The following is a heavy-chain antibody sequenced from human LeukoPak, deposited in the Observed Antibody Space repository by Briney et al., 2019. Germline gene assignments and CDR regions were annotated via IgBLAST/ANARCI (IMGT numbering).Heavy chain of an antibody. CDR1: GGSFSGYY. CDR2: INHSGST. Sequence: SETLSLTCAAYGGSFSGYYWSWIRQPPGKGLEWIGEINHSGSTNYNPSLKSRVTISVDTSKNQFSLKLSSVTAADTAVYYCARAPAYYYDSSGYYGNDYWGQGTLVTVSS. D-gene: IGHD3-22*01. V-gene: IGHV4-34*01. J-gene: IGHJ4*02. CDR3: ARAPAYYYDSSGYYGNDY.